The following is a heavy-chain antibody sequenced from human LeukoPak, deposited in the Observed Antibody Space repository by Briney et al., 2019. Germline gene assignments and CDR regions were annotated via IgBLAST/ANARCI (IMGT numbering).Heavy chain of an antibody. CDR3: ARGGIAGHWYFDL. D-gene: IGHD6-13*01. V-gene: IGHV4-34*01. Sequence: PSETLSLTCAVYGGSFSGYYWSWIRQPPGKGLEWSGEINHSGSTNYNPSLKSRVTISVDTSKNQFSLKLSSVTAADTAVYYCARGGIAGHWYFDLWGGGALVTVSS. J-gene: IGHJ2*01. CDR2: INHSGST. CDR1: GGSFSGYY.